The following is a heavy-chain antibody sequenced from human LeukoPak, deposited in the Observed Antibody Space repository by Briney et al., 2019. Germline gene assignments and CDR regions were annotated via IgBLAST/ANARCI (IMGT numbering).Heavy chain of an antibody. CDR3: ARGAGLYHGSGSYYNKTPFYYYYYMDV. CDR1: GGTFSSYA. J-gene: IGHJ6*03. V-gene: IGHV1-69*13. Sequence: GASVKVSCKASGGTFSSYAISWVRQAPGQGLEWMGGIIPIFGTANYAQKFQGRVTITADESTSTAYMELSSLRSEDTAVYYCARGAGLYHGSGSYYNKTPFYYYYYMDVWGKGTTVTVSS. D-gene: IGHD3-10*01. CDR2: IIPIFGTA.